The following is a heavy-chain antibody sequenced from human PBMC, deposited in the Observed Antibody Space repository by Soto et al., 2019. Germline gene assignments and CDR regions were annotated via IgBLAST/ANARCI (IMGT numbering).Heavy chain of an antibody. D-gene: IGHD3-22*01. CDR1: DVSITTTNW. J-gene: IGHJ4*02. CDR2: IYHSGRT. CDR3: GGDVGNYYDSSPTGQFDC. Sequence: QVQLQESGPGLVKPSGTLSLTCAVSDVSITTTNWWSWVRQPPGKGLEWIGEIYHSGRTFYNPSLKSRVTISVDKSKNQFALKLNSVTAADTAVYYCGGDVGNYYDSSPTGQFDCWGQGILVTVSS. V-gene: IGHV4-4*02.